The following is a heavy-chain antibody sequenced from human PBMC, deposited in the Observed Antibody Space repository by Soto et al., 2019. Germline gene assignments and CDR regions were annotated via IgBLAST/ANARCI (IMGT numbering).Heavy chain of an antibody. V-gene: IGHV3-33*01. CDR1: GFTFSTYG. D-gene: IGHD6-19*01. CDR3: ARPLVAPVAGPYYYGMDV. Sequence: SLRLSCAASGFTFSTYGFNWVRQAPGKGLEWVAVIWYDGNTKYYADSVKGRFTISRDNSKSTLYLQMNSLTAEDTAVYYCARPLVAPVAGPYYYGMDVWGQGTTVTVSS. CDR2: IWYDGNTK. J-gene: IGHJ6*02.